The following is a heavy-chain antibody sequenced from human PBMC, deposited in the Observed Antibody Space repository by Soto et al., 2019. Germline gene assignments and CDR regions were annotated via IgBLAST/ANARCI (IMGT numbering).Heavy chain of an antibody. CDR2: INPGNSDA. V-gene: IGHV5-51*01. CDR1: ESTFTNYW. CDR3: ARHLIFDKGWPRFFDY. D-gene: IGHD3-3*01. J-gene: IGHJ4*02. Sequence: GESLKISCKGSESTFTNYWIGWARQMPGKGLEWMGIINPGNSDARYSPYFQGQVTISADKSINTAYLQWSSLKASDTAMYYCARHLIFDKGWPRFFDYYGQGTLVTVSS.